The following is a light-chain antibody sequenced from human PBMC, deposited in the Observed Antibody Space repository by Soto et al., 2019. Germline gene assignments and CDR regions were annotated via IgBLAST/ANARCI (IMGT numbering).Light chain of an antibody. CDR1: QSISSY. CDR3: QQYYSYPLT. V-gene: IGKV1-39*01. Sequence: DIQMTQSPSFLSASVGDRVTITCRASQSISSYLNWYQQKPGKAPKLLIYAASTLQSGVPSRFSGSGSGTDFTLTISCLQSEDFATYYCQQYYSYPLTFGGGTKVDIK. J-gene: IGKJ4*01. CDR2: AAS.